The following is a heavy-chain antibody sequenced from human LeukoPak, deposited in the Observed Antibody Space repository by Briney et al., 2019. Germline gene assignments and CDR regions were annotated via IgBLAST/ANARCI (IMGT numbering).Heavy chain of an antibody. Sequence: GGSLRLSCAASGFTFSSYGMHWVRQAPGKGLEWVSAISGSGGSTYYADSVKGRFTISRDNSKNTLYLQMNSLRAEDTAVYYCAKVQAGTFDYWGQGTLVTVSS. V-gene: IGHV3-23*01. J-gene: IGHJ4*02. CDR3: AKVQAGTFDY. CDR2: ISGSGGST. D-gene: IGHD6-19*01. CDR1: GFTFSSYG.